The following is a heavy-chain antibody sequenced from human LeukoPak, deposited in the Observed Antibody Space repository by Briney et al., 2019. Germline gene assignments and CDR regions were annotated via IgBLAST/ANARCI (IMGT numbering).Heavy chain of an antibody. D-gene: IGHD5-24*01. V-gene: IGHV3-74*01. CDR1: GFSFSSYV. CDR2: ISHDGTDT. Sequence: GGSLRLSCAASGFSFSSYVMHWVRQAPGKGLTWVSRISHDGTDTNYADSVRGRFTISRDNARNTLHLQMNSLRDDDTAVYYCSRDVNFLFFDVWGRGTPVTVSS. J-gene: IGHJ2*01. CDR3: SRDVNFLFFDV.